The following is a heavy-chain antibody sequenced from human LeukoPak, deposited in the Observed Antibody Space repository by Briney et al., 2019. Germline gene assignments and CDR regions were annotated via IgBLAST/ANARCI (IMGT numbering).Heavy chain of an antibody. CDR3: AREGVTGGRLRNLDY. Sequence: ASVKVSCKASGGTFSSHTISWVRQAPGQGLEWMGRIIPILGIANYAQKFQGRVTITADKSTSTAYMERSSLRSEDTAVYYCAREGVTGGRLRNLDYWGQGTLVTVSS. D-gene: IGHD7-27*01. CDR1: GGTFSSHT. V-gene: IGHV1-69*04. CDR2: IIPILGIA. J-gene: IGHJ4*02.